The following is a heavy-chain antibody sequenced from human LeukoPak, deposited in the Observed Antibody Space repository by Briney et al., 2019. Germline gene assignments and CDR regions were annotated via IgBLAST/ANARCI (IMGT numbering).Heavy chain of an antibody. CDR1: GGSISSYY. CDR2: IYYSGST. D-gene: IGHD6-25*01. Sequence: SETLSLTCTVSGGSISSYYWSWIRQPPGQGLEWIGYIYYSGSTNYNPSLKSRVTISVDTSKNQFSLKLSSVTAADTAVYYCASGGGYADYWGQGTLVTVSS. CDR3: ASGGGYADY. V-gene: IGHV4-59*01. J-gene: IGHJ4*02.